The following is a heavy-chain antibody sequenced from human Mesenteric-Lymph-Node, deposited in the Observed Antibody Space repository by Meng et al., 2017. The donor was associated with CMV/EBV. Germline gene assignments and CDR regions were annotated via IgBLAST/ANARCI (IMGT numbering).Heavy chain of an antibody. Sequence: SETLSPTCTVSGGSISSSSYYWGWIRQPPGKGLEWIGSIYYSGSTYYNPSLKSRVTISVETSKNQFSLKVSSVTAADTAVYYCARAPQPYDSSSWSYNYHGMDVWGQGTTVTVSS. D-gene: IGHD6-13*01. CDR1: GGSISSSSYY. J-gene: IGHJ6*02. V-gene: IGHV4-39*07. CDR2: IYYSGST. CDR3: ARAPQPYDSSSWSYNYHGMDV.